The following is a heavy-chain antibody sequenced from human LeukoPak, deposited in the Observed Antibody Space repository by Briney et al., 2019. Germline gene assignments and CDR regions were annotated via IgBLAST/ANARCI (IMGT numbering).Heavy chain of an antibody. J-gene: IGHJ6*03. CDR2: ISSSGSSI. V-gene: IGHV3-48*01. Sequence: PGGSLRLTCAASGFTFSNYSMNLVRQAPGKGLEWVSYISSSGSSIYYADSVKGRFTISRDNAKNSLFLQMNSLRAGDTAVYYCARVCRDGYNGYYYYYYYMDVWGKGTTVTVSS. CDR1: GFTFSNYS. D-gene: IGHD5-24*01. CDR3: ARVCRDGYNGYYYYYYYMDV.